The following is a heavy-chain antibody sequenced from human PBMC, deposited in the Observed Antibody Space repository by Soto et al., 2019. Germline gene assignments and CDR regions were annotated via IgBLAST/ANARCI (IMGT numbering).Heavy chain of an antibody. V-gene: IGHV4-59*08. CDR3: ARLQDGYKIDY. CDR2: IYYSGST. J-gene: IGHJ4*02. D-gene: IGHD5-12*01. CDR1: GGSISSYY. Sequence: QVQLQESGPGLVKPSETLSLTCTVSGGSISSYYWNWIRQPPGKGLEWIGYIYYSGSTNYNPSLKSRVTISVDTSKTQFSLKLSSVTAADTAVYYCARLQDGYKIDYWGQGTLVTVSS.